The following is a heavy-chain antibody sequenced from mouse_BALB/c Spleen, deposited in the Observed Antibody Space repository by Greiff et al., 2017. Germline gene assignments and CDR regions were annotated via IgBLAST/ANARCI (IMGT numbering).Heavy chain of an antibody. CDR2: IWGDGST. CDR3: ARDDYDGGPWFAY. CDR1: GFSLTGYG. V-gene: IGHV2-6-7*01. J-gene: IGHJ3*01. Sequence: VMLVESGPGLVAPSQSLSITCTVSGFSLTGYGVNWVRQPPGKGLEWLGMIWGDGSTDYISALKSRLSISKDNSKSQVFLKMNSLQTDDTARYYCARDDYDGGPWFAYWGQGTLVTVSA. D-gene: IGHD2-4*01.